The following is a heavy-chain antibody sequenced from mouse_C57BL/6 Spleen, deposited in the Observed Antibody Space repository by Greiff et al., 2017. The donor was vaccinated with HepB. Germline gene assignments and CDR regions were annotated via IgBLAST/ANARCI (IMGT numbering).Heavy chain of an antibody. CDR2: IRNKANGYTT. CDR1: GFTFTDYY. CDR3: ARYGPSHYYGSSYYAMDY. J-gene: IGHJ4*01. V-gene: IGHV7-3*01. Sequence: EVNVVESGGGLVQPGGSLSLSCAASGFTFTDYYMSWVRQPPGKALEWLGFIRNKANGYTTEYSASVKGRFTISRDNSQSILYLQMNALRAEDSATYYCARYGPSHYYGSSYYAMDYWGQGTSVTVSS. D-gene: IGHD1-1*01.